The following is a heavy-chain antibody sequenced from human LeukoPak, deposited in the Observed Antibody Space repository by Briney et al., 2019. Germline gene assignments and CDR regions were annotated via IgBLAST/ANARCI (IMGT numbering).Heavy chain of an antibody. J-gene: IGHJ5*02. Sequence: GGSLRLSCAASGFTFSSYAMHWVRQAPGKGLEWVAVISYDGSNKYYADSVKGRFTISRDNSKNTLYLQVNSLRAEDTAVYYCARDRFYYDFNWFDPWGQGTLVTVSS. D-gene: IGHD3-3*01. CDR3: ARDRFYYDFNWFDP. V-gene: IGHV3-30-3*01. CDR1: GFTFSSYA. CDR2: ISYDGSNK.